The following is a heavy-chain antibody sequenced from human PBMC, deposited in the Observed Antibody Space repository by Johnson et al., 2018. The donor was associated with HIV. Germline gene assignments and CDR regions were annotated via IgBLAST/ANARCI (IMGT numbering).Heavy chain of an antibody. Sequence: VQLVESGGGVVRPGGSLRLSCAASGFTFSSYAMTWVRQAPGKGVEWVSAISGSGDSTYYADSVQGRFTISRDNSKNTLYLQMNSLRAEDTAVYYCAKVRDYYDSSGYSYYDAFDIWGQGTMVTVSS. D-gene: IGHD3-22*01. CDR2: ISGSGDST. J-gene: IGHJ3*02. CDR1: GFTFSSYA. V-gene: IGHV3-23*04. CDR3: AKVRDYYDSSGYSYYDAFDI.